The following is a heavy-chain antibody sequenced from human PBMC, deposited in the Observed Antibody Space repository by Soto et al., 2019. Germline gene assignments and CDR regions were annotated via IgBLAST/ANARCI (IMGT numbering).Heavy chain of an antibody. V-gene: IGHV1-69*01. J-gene: IGHJ6*02. CDR1: GGTFSSYA. CDR2: IIPIFGTA. D-gene: IGHD2-2*01. Sequence: QVQLVQPGAEVKKPGSSVKVSCKASGGTFSSYAISWVRQAPGQGLEWMGGIIPIFGTANYAQKFQGRVTITADESTSTAYMELSSLRSEDTAVYYCARDPYCSSTSCPPYYYGMDVWGQGTTVTVSS. CDR3: ARDPYCSSTSCPPYYYGMDV.